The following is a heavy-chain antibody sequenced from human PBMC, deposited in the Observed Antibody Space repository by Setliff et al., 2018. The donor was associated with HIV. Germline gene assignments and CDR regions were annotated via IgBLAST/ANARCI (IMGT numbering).Heavy chain of an antibody. D-gene: IGHD4-17*01. CDR1: GFTFSTKG. V-gene: IGHV3-33*06. CDR3: AKDPAVNAYGDYPLGGMDV. J-gene: IGHJ6*04. Sequence: GGSLRLSCAASGFTFSTKGMHWVRQAPGKGLEWVAIIWYDGSNKYYADSVKGRFTISRDNSKKMLFLQMNSLRAEDTAVYYCAKDPAVNAYGDYPLGGMDVWGKGTTVTVSS. CDR2: IWYDGSNK.